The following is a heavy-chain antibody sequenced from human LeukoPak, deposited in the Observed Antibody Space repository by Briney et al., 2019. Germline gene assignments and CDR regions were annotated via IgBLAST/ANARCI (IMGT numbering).Heavy chain of an antibody. CDR2: TYYRSMWYN. CDR1: GDSVSSNCAA. V-gene: IGHV6-1*01. J-gene: IGHJ4*02. Sequence: SQTLSLTCAISGDSVSSNCAAWNWIRQSPSRGLEWLGRTYYRSMWYNDYAVSVKSRITINPDTSKDQFSLQLNSVTPEDTAVYFCARTKPIPVAGDFFDYWGQGTLVTVSS. D-gene: IGHD6-19*01. CDR3: ARTKPIPVAGDFFDY.